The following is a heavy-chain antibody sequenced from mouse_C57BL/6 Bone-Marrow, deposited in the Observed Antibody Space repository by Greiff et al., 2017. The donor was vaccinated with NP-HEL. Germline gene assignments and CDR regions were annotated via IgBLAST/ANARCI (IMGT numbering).Heavy chain of an antibody. D-gene: IGHD3-2*02. CDR1: GFTFSDYG. Sequence: DVQLQESGGGLVKPGGSLKLSCAASGFTFSDYGMHWVRQAPEKGLEWVAYISSGSSTIYYADTVKGRFTISRDNAKNTLFLQMTSLRSEDTAMYYCATGQLRGYAMDYWGQGTSVTVSS. V-gene: IGHV5-17*01. J-gene: IGHJ4*01. CDR3: ATGQLRGYAMDY. CDR2: ISSGSSTI.